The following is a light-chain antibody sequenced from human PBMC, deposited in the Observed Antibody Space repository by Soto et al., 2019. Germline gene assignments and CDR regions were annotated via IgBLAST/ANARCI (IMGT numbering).Light chain of an antibody. J-gene: IGLJ2*01. CDR1: SSDVGGYNY. Sequence: QSALTQPPSASGSPGQSVTISCTGTSSDVGGYNYVSWYQQHPGKAPKLMIYEVSKRPSGVPDRFSASKSGNTASLTVSGLQAEDDDDYYCSSYAGSNNLVVFGGGTKLTVL. V-gene: IGLV2-8*01. CDR3: SSYAGSNNLVV. CDR2: EVS.